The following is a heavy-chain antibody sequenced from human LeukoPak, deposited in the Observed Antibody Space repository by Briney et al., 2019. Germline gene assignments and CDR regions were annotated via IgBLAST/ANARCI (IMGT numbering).Heavy chain of an antibody. D-gene: IGHD2-2*01. Sequence: GGSLRHSCAASGFTFSSYGMHWVRQAPGRGLEWVSYISSSSSTIYYADSVKGRFTISRDNAKNSLYLQMNSLRDEDTAVYYCARAGGYCSSTSCYYYYYGMDVWGQGTRSPSP. V-gene: IGHV3-48*02. CDR3: ARAGGYCSSTSCYYYYYGMDV. CDR2: ISSSSSTI. J-gene: IGHJ6*02. CDR1: GFTFSSYG.